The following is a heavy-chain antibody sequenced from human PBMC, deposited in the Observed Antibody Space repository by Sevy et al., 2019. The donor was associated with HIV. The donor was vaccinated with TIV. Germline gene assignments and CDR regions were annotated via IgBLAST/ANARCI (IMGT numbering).Heavy chain of an antibody. CDR2: ISSGSTYI. J-gene: IGHJ6*02. D-gene: IGHD1-26*01. CDR1: GFTFSSYS. Sequence: GGSLRLSCAASGFTFSSYSMNWVRQAPGKGLEWVSSISSGSTYIYYVDSVKGRFTISRDNAKNSLYLQMNSLRAEDTVVYYCASDRGVGTSSYGMDVWGQGTTVTVSS. V-gene: IGHV3-21*01. CDR3: ASDRGVGTSSYGMDV.